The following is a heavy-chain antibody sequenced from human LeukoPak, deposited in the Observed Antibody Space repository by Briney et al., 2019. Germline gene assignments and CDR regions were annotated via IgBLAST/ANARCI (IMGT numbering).Heavy chain of an antibody. CDR3: ARRRSGSYIDY. V-gene: IGHV5-51*01. J-gene: IGHJ4*02. CDR2: IHPSDSDT. Sequence: GESLKISCKGSGYSFTSYWIGWVRQIPGKGLEWMGIIHPSDSDTRYSPSFQGQVTISVDKSINTAYLQWSSLKASDTAMYYCARRRSGSYIDYWGQGTLVTVCS. CDR1: GYSFTSYW. D-gene: IGHD1-26*01.